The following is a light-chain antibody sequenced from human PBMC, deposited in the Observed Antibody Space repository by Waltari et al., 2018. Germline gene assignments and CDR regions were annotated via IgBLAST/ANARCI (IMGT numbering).Light chain of an antibody. CDR3: SSYTSDTTWV. J-gene: IGLJ3*02. CDR2: DVR. V-gene: IGLV2-14*03. Sequence: QSALTQPASVSGSPGQSITISCTGTSSDIGGYNFVSWYRQHPGKAPKLMIYDVRKRPSWVPDRFSGSKSGNTASLTISGLQAEDEADYYCSSYTSDTTWVFGGGTKLTV. CDR1: SSDIGGYNF.